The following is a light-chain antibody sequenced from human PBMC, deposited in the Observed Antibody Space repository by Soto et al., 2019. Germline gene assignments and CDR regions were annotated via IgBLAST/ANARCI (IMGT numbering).Light chain of an antibody. CDR1: QSVVYSDGIAY. CDR3: MQGTHFPPT. CDR2: KAS. Sequence: DVVMTQSPLSLPVTLGQSASISCRSSQSVVYSDGIAYLSWFQQRPGQSPRRLIYKASNRDSGVPDRFSGSGAGTDFTLTISRVEAGDVGVYYCMQGTHFPPTFGRGTKVEIK. J-gene: IGKJ1*01. V-gene: IGKV2-30*01.